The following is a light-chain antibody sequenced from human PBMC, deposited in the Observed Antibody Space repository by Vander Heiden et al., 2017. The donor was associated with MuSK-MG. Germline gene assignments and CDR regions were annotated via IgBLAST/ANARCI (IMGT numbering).Light chain of an antibody. CDR2: LGS. J-gene: IGKJ5*01. CDR3: RQALQTPIT. V-gene: IGKV2-28*01. CDR1: QSLLHSNGYNY. Sequence: DIVMTQSPLSLPVTPGEPASISCRSSQSLLHSNGYNYLDWYLQKPGQSPQLLIYLGSNRASGVPDRLSGSGSGTDFTLKISRGEAEDVGVYYCRQALQTPITLGQGTRLEIK.